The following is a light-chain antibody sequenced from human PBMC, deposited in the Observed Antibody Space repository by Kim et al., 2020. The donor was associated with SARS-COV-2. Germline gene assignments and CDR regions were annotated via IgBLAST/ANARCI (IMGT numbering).Light chain of an antibody. J-gene: IGKJ2*01. CDR3: QQSYTTPYT. CDR2: GAS. Sequence: IPMTQSPSSLSASVGDRITITCRARQTINKYLNWYQQKPGEAPKLLIYGASNLQSGVPSRFSGSGSGTDFTLTISGLQLEDFATYYCQQSYTTPYTFGQGTKVDIK. V-gene: IGKV1-39*01. CDR1: QTINKY.